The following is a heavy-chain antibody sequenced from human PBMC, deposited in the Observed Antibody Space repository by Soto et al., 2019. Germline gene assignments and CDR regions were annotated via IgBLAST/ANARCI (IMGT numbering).Heavy chain of an antibody. J-gene: IGHJ5*02. CDR1: GYSFTNYW. V-gene: IGHV5-51*01. Sequence: GESLKISCKGSGYSFTNYWIGWVRQMPGKGLGWMGIIYPGDSDTRYSPSFQGQVTISADKSVTTAYLQWNSLKASDTAIYYCARASSSWYLNWFDPWGQGTLVTVSS. CDR2: IYPGDSDT. CDR3: ARASSSWYLNWFDP. D-gene: IGHD6-13*01.